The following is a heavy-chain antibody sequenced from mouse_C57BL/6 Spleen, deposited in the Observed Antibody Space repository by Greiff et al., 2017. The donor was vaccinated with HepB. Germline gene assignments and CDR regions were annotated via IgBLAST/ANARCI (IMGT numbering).Heavy chain of an antibody. V-gene: IGHV1-69*01. Sequence: QVQLKQPGAELVMPGASVKLSCKASGYTFTSYWMHWVKQRPGQGLEWIGEIDPSDSYTNYNQKFKGKSTLTVDKSSSTAYMQLSSLTSEDSAVYYCARSRDGYFDYWGQGTTLTVSS. D-gene: IGHD2-3*01. J-gene: IGHJ2*01. CDR2: IDPSDSYT. CDR3: ARSRDGYFDY. CDR1: GYTFTSYW.